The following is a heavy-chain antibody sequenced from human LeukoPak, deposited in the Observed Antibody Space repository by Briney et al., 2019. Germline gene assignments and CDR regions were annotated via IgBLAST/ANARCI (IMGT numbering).Heavy chain of an antibody. CDR1: GFTFSTSA. V-gene: IGHV3-64*01. CDR3: ARGEPDCAGDCPYWYLDL. CDR2: ISGNGDRT. J-gene: IGHJ2*01. D-gene: IGHD2-21*02. Sequence: GGTLRLSCAASGFTFSTSAMHWVRQAPRKGLEYVSAISGNGDRTYYANSVKGRFTISRDNSKNTVFLQMGSLRTEDMAVYYCARGEPDCAGDCPYWYLDLWGRGTLVTVSS.